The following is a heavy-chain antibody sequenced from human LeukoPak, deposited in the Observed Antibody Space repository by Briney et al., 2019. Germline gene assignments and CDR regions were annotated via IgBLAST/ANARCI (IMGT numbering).Heavy chain of an antibody. D-gene: IGHD2-2*01. Sequence: GRSLRLSCAASGFTFDDYAMHWVRQAPGKGLEWVSGISWNSGSIGYADSVKARFTISRDNAKNSVYLQMNSLRAEDTAVYYCARRYCSSTTCYALVDYYGMDVWGQGTTVTVSS. J-gene: IGHJ6*02. V-gene: IGHV3-9*01. CDR2: ISWNSGSI. CDR1: GFTFDDYA. CDR3: ARRYCSSTTCYALVDYYGMDV.